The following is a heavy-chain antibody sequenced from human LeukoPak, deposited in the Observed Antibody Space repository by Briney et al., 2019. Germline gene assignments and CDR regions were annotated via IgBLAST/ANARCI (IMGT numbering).Heavy chain of an antibody. CDR2: INEGGSST. D-gene: IGHD3-10*01. CDR1: GYPFSSFW. V-gene: IGHV3-74*01. J-gene: IGHJ4*02. CDR3: TRDTFGARDS. Sequence: GGTLRLSCAVSGYPFSSFWMHCVRQVRGRARVWVSHINEGGSSTSYAESVRRRFTISRDNAKNTLYLQMNSLRAEDTAVYYCTRDTFGARDSWGQGTLVTVSS.